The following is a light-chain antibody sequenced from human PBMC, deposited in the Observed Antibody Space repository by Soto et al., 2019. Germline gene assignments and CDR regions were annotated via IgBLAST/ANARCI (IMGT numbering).Light chain of an antibody. CDR3: QQYHDWPPLT. J-gene: IGKJ4*01. Sequence: DIVTTQSPATLSESPGERVTLSCRASQSVSSNLAWYQQQPGQPPRLLIYDATSRATGIPSRFSGSGSGTDFTLTITSLQSEDFAVYFCQQYHDWPPLTFGGGTKVEIK. V-gene: IGKV3D-15*01. CDR2: DAT. CDR1: QSVSSN.